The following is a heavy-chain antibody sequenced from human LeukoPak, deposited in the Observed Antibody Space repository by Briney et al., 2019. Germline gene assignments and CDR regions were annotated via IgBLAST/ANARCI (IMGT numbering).Heavy chain of an antibody. CDR1: GFTFNTYT. Sequence: GGSLRLSCAASGFTFNTYTMTWVRQAPGKGLEWVSAISDSGGRTYYADSVKGRFTISRDNSKSTLYLQMNSLRAEDTAVYYCAPKGGMDVWGQGTTVTVSS. J-gene: IGHJ6*02. CDR2: ISDSGGRT. V-gene: IGHV3-23*01. CDR3: APKGGMDV.